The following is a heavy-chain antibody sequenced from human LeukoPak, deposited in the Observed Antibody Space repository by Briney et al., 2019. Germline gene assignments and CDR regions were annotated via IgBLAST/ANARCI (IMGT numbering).Heavy chain of an antibody. CDR2: INHSGST. V-gene: IGHV4-34*01. Sequence: SETLSLTCAVYGGSFSGYYWSWIRQPPGKGLEWIGEINHSGSTNYNPSLKSRVTISVDTSKNQLSLKLSSVTAADTAVYYCASLRRYYYGSGRNLDLGYWGQGTLVTVSS. CDR1: GGSFSGYY. CDR3: ASLRRYYYGSGRNLDLGY. J-gene: IGHJ4*02. D-gene: IGHD3-10*01.